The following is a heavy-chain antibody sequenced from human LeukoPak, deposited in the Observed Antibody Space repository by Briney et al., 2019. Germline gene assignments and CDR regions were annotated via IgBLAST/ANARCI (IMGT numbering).Heavy chain of an antibody. CDR2: INSDGSST. CDR1: GFTFSSYW. V-gene: IGHV3-74*01. CDR3: ARNGPQMTTITCFDY. D-gene: IGHD4-11*01. J-gene: IGHJ4*02. Sequence: GGSLRLSCAASGFTFSSYWMHWVRQAPGKGLVWVSRINSDGSSTSYADSVRGRFTISRDNSKNTLYLQMNSLSAEDTAVYYCARNGPQMTTITCFDYWGQGILVTVSS.